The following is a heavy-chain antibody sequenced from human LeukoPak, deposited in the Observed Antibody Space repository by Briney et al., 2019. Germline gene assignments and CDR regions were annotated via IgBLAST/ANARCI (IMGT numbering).Heavy chain of an antibody. D-gene: IGHD5-12*01. Sequence: SETLSLTCTVSGGSISSYYWSWIRQPPGKGLEWIGYIYYSGSTNYNPSLKSRVTISVDTSKNQFSLKLSSVTAADTAVYYCARRLISGYDDNFDYRGQGTLVTVSS. V-gene: IGHV4-59*08. CDR3: ARRLISGYDDNFDY. J-gene: IGHJ4*02. CDR2: IYYSGST. CDR1: GGSISSYY.